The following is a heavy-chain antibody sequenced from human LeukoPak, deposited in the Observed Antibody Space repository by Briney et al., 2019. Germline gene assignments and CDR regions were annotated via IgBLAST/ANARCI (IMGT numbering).Heavy chain of an antibody. V-gene: IGHV3-23*01. CDR2: ISGSGGST. J-gene: IGHJ4*02. CDR3: AKDMAAYYYASGNIDY. D-gene: IGHD3-10*01. Sequence: GGSLRLSCAASGFTFSSYAMSWVRQAPGKGLEWVSAISGSGGSTYYADSVKGRFTISRDNSKNTLNLQMNSLRAEDTALYYCAKDMAAYYYASGNIDYWGQGTLVTVSS. CDR1: GFTFSSYA.